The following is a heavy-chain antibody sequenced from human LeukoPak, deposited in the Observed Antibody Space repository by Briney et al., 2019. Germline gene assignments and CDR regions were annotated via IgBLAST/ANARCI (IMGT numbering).Heavy chain of an antibody. CDR1: GGSFSGYY. CDR3: ARGRRW. V-gene: IGHV4-34*01. D-gene: IGHD5-24*01. J-gene: IGHJ4*02. CDR2: VNHSGKI. Sequence: PGETLSLTCAVYGGSFSGYYWTWIRQPPGKGLEWIGEVNHSGKINYNPSLKSRLTISIDTSKNQFSLKLTSLTAADTAVYYCARGRRWWGQGSLVT.